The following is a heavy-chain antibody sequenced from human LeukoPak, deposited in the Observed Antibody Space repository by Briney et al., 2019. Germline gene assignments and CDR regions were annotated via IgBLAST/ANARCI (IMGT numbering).Heavy chain of an antibody. CDR1: GYTFTSYG. Sequence: KVSCKASGYTFTSYGISWVRQMPGKGLEWMGRIDPSDSYTNYSPSFQGHVTISADKSISTAYLQWSSLKASDTAMYYCARQRYCSGGSCQDFGMDVWGQGTTVTVSS. J-gene: IGHJ6*02. D-gene: IGHD2-15*01. CDR3: ARQRYCSGGSCQDFGMDV. CDR2: IDPSDSYT. V-gene: IGHV5-10-1*01.